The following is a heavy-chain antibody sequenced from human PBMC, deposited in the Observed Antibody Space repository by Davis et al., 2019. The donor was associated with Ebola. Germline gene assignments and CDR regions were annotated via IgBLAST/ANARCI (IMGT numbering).Heavy chain of an antibody. D-gene: IGHD6-13*01. J-gene: IGHJ5*02. CDR1: GAFVSSGGYS. CDR2: IYYSESS. V-gene: IGHV4-61*03. Sequence: SETLSLTCAVSGAFVSSGGYSWIWIRQPPGKGLEWIGYIYYSESSNYNPSLKSRVTISVDTSKNHFSLKLSSVTAADTAMYYCARRGTSSWYAGWFDPWGQGTLVTVSS. CDR3: ARRGTSSWYAGWFDP.